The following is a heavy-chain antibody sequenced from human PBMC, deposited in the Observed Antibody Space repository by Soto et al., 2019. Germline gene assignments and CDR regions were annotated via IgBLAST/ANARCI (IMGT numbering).Heavy chain of an antibody. CDR1: GFTFSSYA. V-gene: IGHV3-23*01. J-gene: IGHJ4*02. D-gene: IGHD2-2*02. CDR3: AKFEEFCDSTRCHIPPLDY. Sequence: GGSLRLSCAASGFTFSSYAMSWVRQAPGKGLEWVSAISGSGGSTYYADSVKGRFTISRDNSKNTLYLQMNSLRAEDTAVYYCAKFEEFCDSTRCHIPPLDYGGKGTWVTVSS. CDR2: ISGSGGST.